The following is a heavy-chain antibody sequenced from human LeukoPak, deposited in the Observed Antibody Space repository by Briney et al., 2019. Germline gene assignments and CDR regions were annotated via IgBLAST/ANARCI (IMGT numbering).Heavy chain of an antibody. D-gene: IGHD6-19*01. V-gene: IGHV4-59*01. J-gene: IGHJ4*02. Sequence: SETLSLTCTASGGTISSYYWSWIRQPPGKGLEWIGNIYYSGSTNYNPSLKSRVTMSVDTSKNQFALKLSSVTAADTAVYYCARGETRGWYFDYWGQGTLVSVSS. CDR2: IYYSGST. CDR3: ARGETRGWYFDY. CDR1: GGTISSYY.